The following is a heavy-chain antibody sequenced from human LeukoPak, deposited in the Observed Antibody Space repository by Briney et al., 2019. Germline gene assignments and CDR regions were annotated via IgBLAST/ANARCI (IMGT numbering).Heavy chain of an antibody. D-gene: IGHD6-19*01. CDR2: ISAYNGNT. Sequence: ASVKVSCKTSGYTFTSYGISWVRQAPGQGLEWMGWISAYNGNTNYAQKLQGRVTMTTDTSTSTAYMELRSLRSDDTAVYYCARDARSGWYVGPDYWGQGTLVTVSS. J-gene: IGHJ4*02. CDR1: GYTFTSYG. V-gene: IGHV1-18*01. CDR3: ARDARSGWYVGPDY.